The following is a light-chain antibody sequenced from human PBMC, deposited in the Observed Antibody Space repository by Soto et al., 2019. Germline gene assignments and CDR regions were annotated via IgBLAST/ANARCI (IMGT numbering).Light chain of an antibody. CDR2: DAS. Sequence: EVVLTQSPVTLSLSPGERATLSCRASQSFRGLLAWYQQKPGQAPRLLIYDASTRATGISARFSGSGSGTEFTLTISSLQSEDFAVYYCQQYHNWPITFGQGTRLEI. CDR1: QSFRGL. CDR3: QQYHNWPIT. J-gene: IGKJ5*01. V-gene: IGKV3-15*01.